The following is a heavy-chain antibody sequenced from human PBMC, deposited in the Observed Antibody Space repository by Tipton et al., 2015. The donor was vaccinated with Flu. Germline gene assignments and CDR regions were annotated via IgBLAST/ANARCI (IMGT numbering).Heavy chain of an antibody. V-gene: IGHV4-61*02. D-gene: IGHD2/OR15-2a*01. CDR3: ARGGYDFGPHAWFDP. CDR2: IYSSGIT. Sequence: TLSLTCTVSGDSISSGGFYRSWIRQPAGKGLEWIGRIYSSGITKYNASLKSRVTISIDTSKHQFSLKVTSVTAADTAVYYCARGGYDFGPHAWFDPWGQGRLVTVSS. J-gene: IGHJ5*02. CDR1: GDSISSGGFY.